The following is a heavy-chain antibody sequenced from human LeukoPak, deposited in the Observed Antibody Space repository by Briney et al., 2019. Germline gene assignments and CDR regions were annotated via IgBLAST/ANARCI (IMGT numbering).Heavy chain of an antibody. CDR3: ARVSRVAAAGMKGMDV. V-gene: IGHV4-31*03. CDR2: IYYSGST. D-gene: IGHD6-13*01. J-gene: IGHJ6*02. CDR1: GGSISSGGYY. Sequence: SETLSLTCTVSGGSISSGGYYWSWIRQHPGKGLEWIGYIYYSGSTYYNPSLKSRVTVSVDTSKNQFSLKLSPVTAADTAVYYCARVSRVAAAGMKGMDVWGQGTTVTVSS.